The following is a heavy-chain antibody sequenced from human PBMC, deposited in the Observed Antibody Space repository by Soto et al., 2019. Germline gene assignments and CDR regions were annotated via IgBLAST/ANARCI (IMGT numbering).Heavy chain of an antibody. CDR3: ATPLYYGDYYYYGMDV. Sequence: SETLSLTCAVYGGSFSGYYWSWIRQPPGKGLEWIGEINHSGSTNYNPSLKNRVTISVDTSKNQFSLKLSSVTAADTAVYYRATPLYYGDYYYYGMDVWGQGTTVTVSS. D-gene: IGHD4-17*01. J-gene: IGHJ6*02. CDR2: INHSGST. V-gene: IGHV4-34*01. CDR1: GGSFSGYY.